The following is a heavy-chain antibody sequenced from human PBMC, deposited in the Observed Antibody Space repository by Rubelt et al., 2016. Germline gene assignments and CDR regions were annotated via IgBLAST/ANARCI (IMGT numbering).Heavy chain of an antibody. J-gene: IGHJ2*01. CDR2: ISGSGGST. D-gene: IGHD4-11*01. CDR3: AKVLCSNYCWYFDL. CDR1: GFTFSYD. V-gene: IGHV3-23*01. Sequence: EVQVLESGGGLVQPGGSLRLSCSASGFTFSYDVSWVRQAPGKGLEWVSGISGSGGSTYDADSVKGRFTISRDNSKNTLYLQMNNRRAEDTAVYFCAKVLCSNYCWYFDLWGRGTLVTVSS.